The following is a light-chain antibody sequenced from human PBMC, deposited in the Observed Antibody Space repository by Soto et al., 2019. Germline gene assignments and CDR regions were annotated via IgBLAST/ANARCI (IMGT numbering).Light chain of an antibody. CDR2: GAS. CDR3: QKYGNSPYA. J-gene: IGKJ2*01. V-gene: IGKV3-20*01. Sequence: EIVLTQSPGTLSLSPGERATLSCRASQSVSNNYLAWYQQKSGQAPRLLIYGASSRATGIPDRFSGSGPGTDFTPTISKLEPEDFAVYYCQKYGNSPYAFGQGTELEI. CDR1: QSVSNNY.